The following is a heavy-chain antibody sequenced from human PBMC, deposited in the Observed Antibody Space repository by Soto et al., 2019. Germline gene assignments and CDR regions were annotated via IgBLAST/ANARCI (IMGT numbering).Heavy chain of an antibody. D-gene: IGHD2-8*02. CDR1: GYPLTSYG. V-gene: IGHV1-18*04. CDR2: ISAYNGNT. J-gene: IGHJ6*02. Sequence: EXAVKVACKASGYPLTSYGSIWGRQAPGQGLEWMGWISAYNGNTNYAQKLQGRVTMTTDTSTSTAYMELRSLRSDDTAVYYCASGGTGYLDVWGQGTTVTVSS. CDR3: ASGGTGYLDV.